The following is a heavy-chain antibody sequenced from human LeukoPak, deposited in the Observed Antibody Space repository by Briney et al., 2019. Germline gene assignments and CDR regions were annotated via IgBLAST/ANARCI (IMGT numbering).Heavy chain of an antibody. J-gene: IGHJ4*02. D-gene: IGHD1-26*01. CDR3: ARHGPSIVGASTFDY. CDR1: GVSFSGYY. Sequence: SETLSLTCAVYGVSFSGYYWSWIRQPPGKGLEWIGEINHSGSTNYNPSLKSRVTISVDTSKNQFSLKLSSVTAADTAVYYCARHGPSIVGASTFDYWGQGTLVTVSS. CDR2: INHSGST. V-gene: IGHV4-34*01.